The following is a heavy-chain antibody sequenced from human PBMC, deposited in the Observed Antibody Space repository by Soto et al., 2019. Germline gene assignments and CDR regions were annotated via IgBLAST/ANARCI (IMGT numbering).Heavy chain of an antibody. CDR2: IVVGSGNT. CDR3: AAHPILRYFDWLFLLDY. CDR1: GFTFTSSA. D-gene: IGHD3-9*01. J-gene: IGHJ4*02. Sequence: QMQLVQSGPEVKKPGTSVKVSCKASGFTFTSSAVQWVRQARGQRLEWIGWIVVGSGNTNYAQKFQERVTIARDKSTSTADMELSSLRSEDTAVYDCAAHPILRYFDWLFLLDYWGQGTLVTVSS. V-gene: IGHV1-58*01.